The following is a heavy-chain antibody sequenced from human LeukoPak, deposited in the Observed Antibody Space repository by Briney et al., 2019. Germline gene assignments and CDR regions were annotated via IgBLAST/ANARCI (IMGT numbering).Heavy chain of an antibody. J-gene: IGHJ6*03. CDR1: GYSISSGYY. CDR2: INHSGGT. V-gene: IGHV4-38-2*02. Sequence: SETLSLTCTVSGYSISSGYYWGWIRQPPGKGLELIGSINHSGGTYYNPSLKSRVTMSVDTSKNQFSLKLSSVTAADTAVYYCARVDSSDYYYMDVWGKGTTVTVSS. CDR3: ARVDSSDYYYMDV. D-gene: IGHD2-15*01.